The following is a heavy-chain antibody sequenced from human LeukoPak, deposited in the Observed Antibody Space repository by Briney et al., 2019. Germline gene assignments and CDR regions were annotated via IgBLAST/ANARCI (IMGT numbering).Heavy chain of an antibody. Sequence: GGSLRLSXAASGFTFDDYAVSWVRQAPGKGLEWVSGINWSGGSTGYADSVKGRFTISRDNARNSLYLQMNSLRAEDTALYYCARDPRAYCSSTSCYYFDYWGQGTLVTVSS. V-gene: IGHV3-20*04. D-gene: IGHD2-2*01. CDR1: GFTFDDYA. CDR2: INWSGGST. J-gene: IGHJ4*02. CDR3: ARDPRAYCSSTSCYYFDY.